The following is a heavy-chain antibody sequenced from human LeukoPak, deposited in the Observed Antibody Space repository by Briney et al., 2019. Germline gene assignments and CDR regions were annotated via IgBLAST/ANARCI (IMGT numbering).Heavy chain of an antibody. CDR3: ASYSGESDWYFDP. Sequence: GGSLRLSCAASGFTFSSYAMSWVRQAPGKGREWVSAISGSGGSTYYADSVKGRFTISRDNSKNTLYLQMNSLRAEDTAVYYCASYSGESDWYFDPWGRGTLVTVSS. CDR2: ISGSGGST. J-gene: IGHJ2*01. CDR1: GFTFSSYA. V-gene: IGHV3-23*01. D-gene: IGHD3-10*01.